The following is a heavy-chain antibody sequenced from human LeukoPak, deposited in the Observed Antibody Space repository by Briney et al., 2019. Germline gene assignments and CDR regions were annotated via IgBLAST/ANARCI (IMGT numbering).Heavy chain of an antibody. V-gene: IGHV1-46*01. Sequence: GASVKVSCKASGNTFTYYYMHWVRQAPGQGLEWMGIINPSGGSTSYAQKFQGRVTMTRDTSTSTVYMELSSLRSEETAVYQCARGGETIVVVPAAILDYWGQGTLVTVSS. CDR1: GNTFTYYY. J-gene: IGHJ4*02. D-gene: IGHD2-2*01. CDR3: ARGGETIVVVPAAILDY. CDR2: INPSGGST.